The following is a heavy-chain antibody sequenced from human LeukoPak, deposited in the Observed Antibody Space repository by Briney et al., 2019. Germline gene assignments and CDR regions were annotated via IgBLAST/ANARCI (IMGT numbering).Heavy chain of an antibody. V-gene: IGHV3-9*03. CDR1: GFTFDDYA. Sequence: PGRSLRLSCAASGFTFDDYAMHWARQAPGKGLEWVSGISWNSGSIGYADSVKGRFTISRDNAKNSLYLQMNSLRAEDMALYYCAKAPSPHPRIAAAPFDYWGQGTLVTVSS. CDR3: AKAPSPHPRIAAAPFDY. J-gene: IGHJ4*02. CDR2: ISWNSGSI. D-gene: IGHD6-13*01.